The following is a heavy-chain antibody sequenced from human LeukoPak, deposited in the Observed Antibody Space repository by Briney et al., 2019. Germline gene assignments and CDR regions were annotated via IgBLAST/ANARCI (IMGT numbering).Heavy chain of an antibody. CDR3: ARDRDGYKFDY. CDR1: GGSISSYY. J-gene: IGHJ4*02. V-gene: IGHV4-59*01. Sequence: SETLSLTCTVSGGSISSYYWSWIRQPPVKGLEWIGYIYYSGSTNYNPSLKSRVTISVDTSKNQFSLKLSSVTAADTAVYYCARDRDGYKFDYWGQGTLVTVSS. CDR2: IYYSGST. D-gene: IGHD5-24*01.